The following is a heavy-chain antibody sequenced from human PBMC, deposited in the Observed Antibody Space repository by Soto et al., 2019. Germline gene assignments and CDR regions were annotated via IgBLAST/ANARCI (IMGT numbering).Heavy chain of an antibody. J-gene: IGHJ3*01. CDR2: IYDSGVT. CDR3: VRDLAHGYTGNA. D-gene: IGHD5-18*01. CDR1: GASVTSGEND. Sequence: TLSLTCSDSGASVTSGENDWSWVRQPPGKGLEWLGYIYDSGVTSYTPALKSRVTLSLDRPNNQVSLKLRSVTAADTAVYFCVRDLAHGYTGNAWGHGTLVHVSS. V-gene: IGHV4-30-4*08.